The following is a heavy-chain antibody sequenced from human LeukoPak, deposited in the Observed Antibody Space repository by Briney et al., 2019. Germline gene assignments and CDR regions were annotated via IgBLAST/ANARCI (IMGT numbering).Heavy chain of an antibody. J-gene: IGHJ4*02. V-gene: IGHV3-23*01. D-gene: IGHD3-3*01. CDR1: GFTFSSYA. Sequence: GGSLRLSCAASGFTFSSYAMSWVRQASGKGLEWVSAISGSGGSTYYTDSVKGRFTISRDNSKNTLYLQMNSLRAEDTAVYYCAKASRLRFLEWLYDYWGQGTLVTVSS. CDR3: AKASRLRFLEWLYDY. CDR2: ISGSGGST.